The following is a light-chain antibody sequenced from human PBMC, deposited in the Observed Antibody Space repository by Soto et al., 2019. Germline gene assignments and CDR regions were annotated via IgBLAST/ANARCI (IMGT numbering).Light chain of an antibody. CDR2: CAS. Sequence: IVMTQSTATLSMSPGERATLACRASQRVXSNFAWDHQKPGQAPRILXDCASSRATGIPDRLSGSGSGTDFTLTISRLDPEDFAVYYCQQYGTATRTFGQGTKVDIK. J-gene: IGKJ1*01. CDR3: QQYGTATRT. CDR1: QRVXSN. V-gene: IGKV3-20*01.